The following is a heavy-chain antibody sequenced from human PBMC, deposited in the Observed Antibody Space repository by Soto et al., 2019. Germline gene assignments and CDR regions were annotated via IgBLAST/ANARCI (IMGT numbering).Heavy chain of an antibody. CDR3: ARGGEYGDYGAYWYFDL. CDR2: INHSGST. Sequence: QVQLQQWGAGLLKPSETLSLTCAVYGGSFSGYYWSWIRQPPGKGLEWIGEINHSGSTNYNPSLKSRVTISVDTSKNQFSLKLSSVTAADTAVYYCARGGEYGDYGAYWYFDLWGRGTLVTVSS. CDR1: GGSFSGYY. J-gene: IGHJ2*01. D-gene: IGHD4-17*01. V-gene: IGHV4-34*01.